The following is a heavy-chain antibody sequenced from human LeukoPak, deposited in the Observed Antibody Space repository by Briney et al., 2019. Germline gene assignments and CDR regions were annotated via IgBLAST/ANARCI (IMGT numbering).Heavy chain of an antibody. D-gene: IGHD1-26*01. CDR1: GGSISSYY. J-gene: IGHJ4*02. Sequence: SETLSLTCTVSGGSISSYYWRCIRQPPGEGLEWSGYIYYSGSTNYNPSLKSRVTLPENTPKNQSSLKLSSATAAETAVYYCARGGWELYFDYWGQGTLVTVSS. CDR3: ARGGWELYFDY. V-gene: IGHV4-59*01. CDR2: IYYSGST.